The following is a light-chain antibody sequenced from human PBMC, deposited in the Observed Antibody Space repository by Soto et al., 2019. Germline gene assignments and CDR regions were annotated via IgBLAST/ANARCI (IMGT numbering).Light chain of an antibody. Sequence: QAVVTQEPSLTVSPGETVTLTCGSTTAAVTSGHYPYWFQQRPAQAPRTLIYDTIKKHSWTPARFSGSLFWDRAALTLSGAQPEDEAEYYCLLSNRGARVFGGGTKLTVL. CDR1: TAAVTSGHY. V-gene: IGLV7-46*01. CDR3: LLSNRGARV. CDR2: DTI. J-gene: IGLJ3*02.